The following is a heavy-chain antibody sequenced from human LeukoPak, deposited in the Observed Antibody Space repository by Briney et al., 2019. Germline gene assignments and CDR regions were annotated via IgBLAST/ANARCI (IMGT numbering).Heavy chain of an antibody. CDR1: GGSISSRSYY. CDR3: ARGEENSSGWYEPLPYNWFDP. V-gene: IGHV4-39*01. CDR2: ISYSGST. Sequence: SETLSLTCTVSGGSISSRSYYWGWIRQPPGKGLEWIGSISYSGSTYYNPSLKSRGTISADTSKNQLSLKLSSVTAADTAVYYCARGEENSSGWYEPLPYNWFDPWGQGTLVTVSS. D-gene: IGHD6-19*01. J-gene: IGHJ5*02.